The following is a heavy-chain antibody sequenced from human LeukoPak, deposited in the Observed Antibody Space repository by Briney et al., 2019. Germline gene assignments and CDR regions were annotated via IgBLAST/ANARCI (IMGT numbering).Heavy chain of an antibody. CDR3: AREGYYDSSGYHTVVDY. Sequence: SETLSLTCTVSGGSISSGGYSWSWIRQHPGKGLEWIGYIYYSGSTYYNPSLKSRVTISVDTSKNQFSLKLSSVTAADTAVYYCAREGYYDSSGYHTVVDYWGQGTLVTVSS. CDR2: IYYSGST. CDR1: GGSISSGGYS. V-gene: IGHV4-31*03. D-gene: IGHD3-22*01. J-gene: IGHJ4*02.